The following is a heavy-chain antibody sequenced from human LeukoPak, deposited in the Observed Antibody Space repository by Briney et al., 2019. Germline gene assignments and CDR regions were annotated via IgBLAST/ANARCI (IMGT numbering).Heavy chain of an antibody. J-gene: IGHJ3*02. CDR1: GGTFSSYA. V-gene: IGHV1-69*05. CDR3: ASVTMVVSRSEAGAFDI. D-gene: IGHD5/OR15-5a*01. Sequence: ASVKVSCEASGGTFSSYAISWVRQAPGQGLEWMGRIIPIFGTANYAQKFQGRVTITTDESTSTAYMELSSLRSEDTAVYYCASVTMVVSRSEAGAFDIWGQGTLVTVSS. CDR2: IIPIFGTA.